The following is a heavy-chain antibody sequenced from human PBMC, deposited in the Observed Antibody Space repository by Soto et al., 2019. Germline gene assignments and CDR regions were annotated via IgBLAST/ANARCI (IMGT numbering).Heavy chain of an antibody. D-gene: IGHD6-19*01. V-gene: IGHV3-30*03. Sequence: GGSLRLSCAASGFTFSNYGIHWVRQAPGKGLEWVAVISHDGNKEYYADSVKGRFTVSRDNSKKTVYLQMNSLRAEDTAVYYCARGEYSSGWWVSAFDIWGQGTMVTVSS. CDR2: ISHDGNKE. J-gene: IGHJ3*02. CDR1: GFTFSNYG. CDR3: ARGEYSSGWWVSAFDI.